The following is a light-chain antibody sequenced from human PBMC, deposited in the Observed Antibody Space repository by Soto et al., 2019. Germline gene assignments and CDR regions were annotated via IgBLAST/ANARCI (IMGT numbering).Light chain of an antibody. CDR2: RAS. Sequence: DIQMTQSPSTLSASVGDRVTITCRASQSIDSWLAWYQQKPGKAPKVLIYRASSLESGVPSRFSGSRSGTEFTLTISTLQPDDFATYYCQQYKPYMYTFAQGTKLETK. CDR3: QQYKPYMYT. V-gene: IGKV1-5*03. J-gene: IGKJ2*01. CDR1: QSIDSW.